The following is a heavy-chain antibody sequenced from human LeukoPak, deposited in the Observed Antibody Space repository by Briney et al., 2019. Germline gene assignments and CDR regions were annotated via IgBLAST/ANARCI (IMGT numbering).Heavy chain of an antibody. CDR3: ARDCNRSTHRYCSGGSPRAPNPQNWFDP. CDR1: GHTFTSYG. Sequence: ASVKVSCKASGHTFTSYGISWVRQAPGQGLEWMGWISAYNGNTNYAQKLQGRVTMTTDTSTSTAYMELRSLRSDDTAVYYCARDCNRSTHRYCSGGSPRAPNPQNWFDPWGQGTLVTVSS. CDR2: ISAYNGNT. J-gene: IGHJ5*02. D-gene: IGHD2-15*01. V-gene: IGHV1-18*01.